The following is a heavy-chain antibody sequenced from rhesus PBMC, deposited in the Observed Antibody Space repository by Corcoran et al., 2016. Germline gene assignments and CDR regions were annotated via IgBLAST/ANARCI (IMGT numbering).Heavy chain of an antibody. CDR2: IYGGSWNT. CDR1: GGSISRNY. Sequence: QVQLQESGPGLVKPSETLSLTCAVSGGSISRNYWSWIRQSPGKGLEWIGYIYGGSWNTIYNPSRKSRVTISRDTSKNQCYLKFSSMTAADTAVYYCATAYEYNNYVPLDYWGQGVLVTVSS. V-gene: IGHV4-147*01. D-gene: IGHD4-23*01. J-gene: IGHJ4*01. CDR3: ATAYEYNNYVPLDY.